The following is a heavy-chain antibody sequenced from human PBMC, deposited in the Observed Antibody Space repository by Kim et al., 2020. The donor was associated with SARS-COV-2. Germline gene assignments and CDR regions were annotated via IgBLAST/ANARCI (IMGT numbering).Heavy chain of an antibody. CDR3: VGGPAAAY. Sequence: GGSLRLSCAASGFTLSSYWMTWVRQGPGKGLEWVANINQDGRAKYYIDFGRGRFTISRNNAKTFLFLQMNSLGDEARAVYYCVGGPAAAYWGQGTLVTVS. CDR1: GFTLSSYW. D-gene: IGHD6-25*01. J-gene: IGHJ4*02. CDR2: INQDGRAK. V-gene: IGHV3-7*04.